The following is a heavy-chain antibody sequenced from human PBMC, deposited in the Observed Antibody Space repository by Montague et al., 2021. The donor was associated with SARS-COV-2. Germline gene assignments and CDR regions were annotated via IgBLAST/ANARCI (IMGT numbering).Heavy chain of an antibody. D-gene: IGHD6-13*01. J-gene: IGHJ6*02. CDR1: GDSVSSNNAA. CDR2: TNYRSKWHY. V-gene: IGHV6-1*01. Sequence: CAISGDSVSSNNAAWNWIRQSPSRGLEWLGRTNYRSKWHYDYAVSVKSRILIIPNTSENQFSLQLNSVTPEDTAVYYCARDAHIGSTWPFSGHGMDDWGQGTTVTVSS. CDR3: ARDAHIGSTWPFSGHGMDD.